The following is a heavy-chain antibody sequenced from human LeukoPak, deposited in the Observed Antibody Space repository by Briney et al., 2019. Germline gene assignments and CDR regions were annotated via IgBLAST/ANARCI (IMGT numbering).Heavy chain of an antibody. D-gene: IGHD5-12*01. Sequence: GGSLRLLCAASGFRFSNYAMSWVRQAPGEGLEWVSVIIASGGRTFYADSVKGRFTISRDNSENTLYLQMNSLRDGEPAVYYCAKGGYDYVEIGYFDFWGQGTLVTVSS. CDR2: IIASGGRT. J-gene: IGHJ4*02. CDR1: GFRFSNYA. V-gene: IGHV3-23*01. CDR3: AKGGYDYVEIGYFDF.